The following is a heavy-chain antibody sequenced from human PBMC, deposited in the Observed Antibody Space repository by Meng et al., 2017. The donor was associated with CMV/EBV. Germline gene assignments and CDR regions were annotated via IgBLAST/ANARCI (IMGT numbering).Heavy chain of an antibody. J-gene: IGHJ6*02. Sequence: ESLKISCAVYGGSFSGYYWSWIRQPPGKGLEWIGEINHSRSTNYNPSLKSRVTISVDTSKNQFSLKLSSVTAADTAVYYCARLAAGVVIYYYYYYGMDVWGQGTTVTVSS. CDR3: ARLAAGVVIYYYYYYGMDV. V-gene: IGHV4-34*01. CDR2: INHSRST. D-gene: IGHD3-3*01. CDR1: GGSFSGYY.